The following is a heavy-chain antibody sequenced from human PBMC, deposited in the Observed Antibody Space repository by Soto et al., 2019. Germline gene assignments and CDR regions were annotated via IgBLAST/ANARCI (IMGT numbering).Heavy chain of an antibody. CDR3: ASVYSVFDI. Sequence: GGSLRLSCAASGFTVSSNYMSWVRQAPGKGLEWVSVIYSGGSKYFADSVKGRFTISRDNSKNTLDLQMNSLGAEDTAVYYWASVYSVFDIWGQGTMVTVSS. CDR1: GFTVSSNY. D-gene: IGHD2-21*01. J-gene: IGHJ3*02. V-gene: IGHV3-53*01. CDR2: IYSGGSK.